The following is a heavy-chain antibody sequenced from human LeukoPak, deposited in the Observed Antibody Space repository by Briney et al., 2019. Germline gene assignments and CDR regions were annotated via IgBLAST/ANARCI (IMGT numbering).Heavy chain of an antibody. CDR3: SKSTYYYDTFVNAFDI. Sequence: SETLSLTCTVSGGSLRSSSHYWGWIRQPPGKGLEWIGSIYYSGSTYYNPSLKSRVTISVDTSKNQSSLKLSSVTAADTAVYYCSKSTYYYDTFVNAFDIWGQGTMVTVSS. V-gene: IGHV4-39*07. CDR1: GGSLRSSSHY. D-gene: IGHD3-22*01. J-gene: IGHJ3*02. CDR2: IYYSGST.